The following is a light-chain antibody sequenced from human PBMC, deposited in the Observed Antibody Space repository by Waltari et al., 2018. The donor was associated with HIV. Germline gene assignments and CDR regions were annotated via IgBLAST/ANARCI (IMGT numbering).Light chain of an antibody. CDR2: KDS. CDR3: QSADSSGTYV. J-gene: IGLJ1*01. CDR1: ALPKQY. V-gene: IGLV3-25*03. Sequence: SYELTQPPSVSVSPGQTARITCSGDALPKQYAYGYQQKPGQAPVLVIYKDSERPSGNPERFSGSSSGTTVTLTISGVQAEDEADYYCQSADSSGTYVFGTGTKVTVL.